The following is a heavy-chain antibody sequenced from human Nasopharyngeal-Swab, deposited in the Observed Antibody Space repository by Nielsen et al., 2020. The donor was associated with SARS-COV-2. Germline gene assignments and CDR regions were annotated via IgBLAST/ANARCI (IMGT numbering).Heavy chain of an antibody. V-gene: IGHV3-30*18. Sequence: GESLKISCAASGFTSSSYGMHWVRQAPGKGLEWVAVISYDGSNKYYADSVKGRFTISRDNSKNTLYLQMNSLRAEDTAVYYCAKEYSSSWSTHFDYWGQGTLVTVSS. CDR1: GFTSSSYG. J-gene: IGHJ4*02. CDR3: AKEYSSSWSTHFDY. CDR2: ISYDGSNK. D-gene: IGHD6-13*01.